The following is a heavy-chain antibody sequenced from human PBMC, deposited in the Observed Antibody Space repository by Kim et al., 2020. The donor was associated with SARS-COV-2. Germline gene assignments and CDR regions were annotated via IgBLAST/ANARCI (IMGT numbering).Heavy chain of an antibody. J-gene: IGHJ4*02. D-gene: IGHD3-10*01. V-gene: IGHV4-39*07. CDR2: IYYSGST. CDR1: GGSISSSSYY. CDR3: ARVAVIWFGEIPH. Sequence: SETLSLTCTVSGGSISSSSYYWGWIRQPPGKGLEWIGSIYYSGSTYYNPSLKSRVTISVDTSKNQFSLKLSSVTAADTAVYYCARVAVIWFGEIPHWGQGTLVTVSS.